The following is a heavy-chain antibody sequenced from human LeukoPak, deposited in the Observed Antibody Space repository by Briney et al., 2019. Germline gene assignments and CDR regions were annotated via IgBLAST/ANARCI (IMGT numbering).Heavy chain of an antibody. Sequence: PSETLSLTCTVSGYSISSGYYWGWIRQPPGKGLEWIGSIYHSGSTYYNPSLKSRVTISVDTSKNQFSLELSSVTAADTAVYYCARDFKSGYYDSSGYYRFDYWGQGTLVTVSS. J-gene: IGHJ4*02. CDR3: ARDFKSGYYDSSGYYRFDY. CDR1: GYSISSGYY. D-gene: IGHD3-22*01. CDR2: IYHSGST. V-gene: IGHV4-38-2*02.